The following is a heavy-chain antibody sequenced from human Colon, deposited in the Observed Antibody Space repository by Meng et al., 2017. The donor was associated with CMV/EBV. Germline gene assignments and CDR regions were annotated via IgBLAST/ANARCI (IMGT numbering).Heavy chain of an antibody. J-gene: IGHJ6*02. CDR1: GFPLSDYY. Sequence: GGSLRLSCTASGFPLSDYYIKWIRPAPGKGLEYVAYISTSGSTVYYADSVMGRLTISRDNINNVVSLHMTSLRGDDAGVYYCARGNTGGDYYFYGMDLWGQGTTVTVSS. V-gene: IGHV3-11*01. CDR3: ARGNTGGDYYFYGMDL. CDR2: ISTSGSTV. D-gene: IGHD3-10*01.